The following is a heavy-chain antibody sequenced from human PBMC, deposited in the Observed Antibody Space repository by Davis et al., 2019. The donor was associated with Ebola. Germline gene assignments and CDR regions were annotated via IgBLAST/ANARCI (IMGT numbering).Heavy chain of an antibody. CDR2: IYTSGST. J-gene: IGHJ4*02. CDR3: ARADGDYVHFDY. Sequence: SETLSLTCAVSGDSFSSGSYYWSWIRQPAGKGLEWIGHIYTSGSTNYNPSLKSRVTISVDTSKNQFSLKLSSVTAADTAVYYCARADGDYVHFDYWGQGILATVSS. CDR1: GDSFSSGSYY. D-gene: IGHD4-17*01. V-gene: IGHV4-61*09.